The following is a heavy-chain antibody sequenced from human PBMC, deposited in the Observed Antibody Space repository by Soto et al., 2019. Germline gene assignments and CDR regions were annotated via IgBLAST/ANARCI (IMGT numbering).Heavy chain of an antibody. CDR3: TSDLLAYCGGDCYSL. CDR2: IRSKANSYAT. J-gene: IGHJ4*02. D-gene: IGHD2-21*02. Sequence: EVQLVESGGGLVQPGGSLKLSCAASGFTFSGSAMHWVRQASGKGLEWVGRIRSKANSYATAYAASVKGRFTISRDDSKNTAYLQMNSLKTEETAVYYCTSDLLAYCGGDCYSLWGQGTLVTVSS. CDR1: GFTFSGSA. V-gene: IGHV3-73*01.